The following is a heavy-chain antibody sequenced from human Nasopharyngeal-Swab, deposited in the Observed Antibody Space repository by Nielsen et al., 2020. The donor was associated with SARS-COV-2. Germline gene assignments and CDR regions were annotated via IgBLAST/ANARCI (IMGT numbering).Heavy chain of an antibody. CDR3: ARRTYYDYVWGSYRFPYYFDY. CDR1: GGSISSYY. V-gene: IGHV4-59*12. D-gene: IGHD3-16*02. CDR2: IYYSGST. J-gene: IGHJ4*02. Sequence: LRLTCPVSGGSISSYYWSWIRQPPGKGPEWIGYIYYSGSTNYNPSLKSRVTISVDTSKNQFSLKLSSVTAADTAVYYCARRTYYDYVWGSYRFPYYFDYWGQGTLVTVSS.